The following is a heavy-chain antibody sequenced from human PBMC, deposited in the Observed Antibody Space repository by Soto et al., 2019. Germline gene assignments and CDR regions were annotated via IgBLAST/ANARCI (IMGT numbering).Heavy chain of an antibody. D-gene: IGHD2-21*01. CDR1: GFTFTNYA. CDR2: VSYDGSKT. CDR3: ARDGGIQMWSTYYFDD. J-gene: IGHJ4*02. Sequence: GGSLRLSCTASGFTFTNYAMHWVRQSPDRGLEWVAIVSYDGSKTYYADFVKGRFTISRDNSKNTLYLQMNTLNAEDTAVYFCARDGGIQMWSTYYFDDWGQGTLVTVSS. V-gene: IGHV3-30*03.